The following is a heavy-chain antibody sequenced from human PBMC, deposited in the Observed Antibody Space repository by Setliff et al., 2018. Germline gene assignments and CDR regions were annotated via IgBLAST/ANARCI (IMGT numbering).Heavy chain of an antibody. CDR2: ISNYNDIT. CDR1: TYIFNSYG. D-gene: IGHD2-15*01. V-gene: IGHV1-18*01. J-gene: IGHJ3*01. Sequence: GASVKVSCKASTYIFNSYGISWVRQAPGHGLEWMGWISNYNDITNYAQRFQGRVTLTTDMYTSAAYMELRSLGSDDTAVYYCAISTLSICSGGTCPNVFDVWGQGTMVTVAS. CDR3: AISTLSICSGGTCPNVFDV.